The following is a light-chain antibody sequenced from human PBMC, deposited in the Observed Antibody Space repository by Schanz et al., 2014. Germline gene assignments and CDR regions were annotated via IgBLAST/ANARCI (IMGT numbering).Light chain of an antibody. CDR1: SSDVGGHDY. J-gene: IGLJ3*02. Sequence: QSALTQPPSASGAPGQSVTISCTGTSSDVGGHDYVSWYQHHPGKAPKVMIYQVTKRPSGVPDRFSGSRSGTSASLTISGLQAEDEADYYCCSYAGSSTSWVFGGGTKLTVL. CDR2: QVT. CDR3: CSYAGSSTSWV. V-gene: IGLV2-8*01.